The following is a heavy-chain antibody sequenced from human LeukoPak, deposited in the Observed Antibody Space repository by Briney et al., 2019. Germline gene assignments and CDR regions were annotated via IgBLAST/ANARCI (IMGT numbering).Heavy chain of an antibody. V-gene: IGHV4-59*01. CDR2: IYYSGST. D-gene: IGHD6-13*01. Sequence: SETPSLTCTVSGGSISSYYWSWIRQPPGKGLEWIGYIYYSGSTNYNPSLKSRVTISVDTSKNQFSLKLSSVTAADTAVYYCARDVAGSFDYWGQGTLVTVSS. CDR1: GGSISSYY. CDR3: ARDVAGSFDY. J-gene: IGHJ4*02.